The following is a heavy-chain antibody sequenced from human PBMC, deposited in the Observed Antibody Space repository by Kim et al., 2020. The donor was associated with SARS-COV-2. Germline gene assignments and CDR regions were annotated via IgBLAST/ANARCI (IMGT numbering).Heavy chain of an antibody. CDR2: IYYSGST. V-gene: IGHV4-59*13. D-gene: IGHD3-16*02. Sequence: SETLSLTCTVSGGSISSYYWSWIRQPPGKGLEWIGYIYYSGSTNYNPSLKSRVTISVDTSKNQFSLKLSSVTAADTAVYYCAGGETGVITFGGVIVPTFDYWGQGTLVTVSS. CDR1: GGSISSYY. CDR3: AGGETGVITFGGVIVPTFDY. J-gene: IGHJ4*02.